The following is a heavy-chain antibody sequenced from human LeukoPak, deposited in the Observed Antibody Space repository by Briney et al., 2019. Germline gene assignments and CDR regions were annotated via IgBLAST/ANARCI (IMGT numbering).Heavy chain of an antibody. CDR2: ISSSSSTI. J-gene: IGHJ6*03. CDR1: GFTFSSYS. V-gene: IGHV3-48*04. CDR3: ARFGGELYYYYYYMDV. Sequence: ETGGSLRLSCAASGFTFSSYSVNWVRQAPGKGLEWVSYISSSSSTIYYADSVKGRFTISRDNAKNSLYLQLNSLRAEDTAVYYCARFGGELYYYYYYMDVWGKGTTVTVSS. D-gene: IGHD4-23*01.